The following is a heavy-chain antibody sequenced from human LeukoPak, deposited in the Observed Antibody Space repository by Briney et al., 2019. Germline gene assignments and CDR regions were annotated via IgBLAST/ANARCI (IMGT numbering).Heavy chain of an antibody. V-gene: IGHV3-23*01. CDR3: AKDSYSSSSTRQLVR. CDR2: ISGSGGST. D-gene: IGHD6-13*01. Sequence: PGGSLRLSCAASGFTFSSYAMSWVRQAPGKGLEWVSAISGSGGSTYYADSVKGRFTISRDNSKNTLYLQMNSLRAEDTAVYYCAKDSYSSSSTRQLVRWGQGTLVTVSS. CDR1: GFTFSSYA. J-gene: IGHJ4*02.